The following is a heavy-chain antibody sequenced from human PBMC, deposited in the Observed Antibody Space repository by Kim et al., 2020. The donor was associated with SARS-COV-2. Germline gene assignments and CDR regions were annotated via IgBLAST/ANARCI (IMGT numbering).Heavy chain of an antibody. D-gene: IGHD5-12*01. Sequence: ASVKVSCKASGYTFTGYYMHWVRQAPGQGLEWMGWINPNSGGTNYAQKFQGRVTMTRDTSISTAYMELSRLRSDDTAVYYCARGGSEYSGYDFPYYYGMDVWGQETTVTVSS. CDR2: INPNSGGT. CDR3: ARGGSEYSGYDFPYYYGMDV. J-gene: IGHJ6*02. CDR1: GYTFTGYY. V-gene: IGHV1-2*02.